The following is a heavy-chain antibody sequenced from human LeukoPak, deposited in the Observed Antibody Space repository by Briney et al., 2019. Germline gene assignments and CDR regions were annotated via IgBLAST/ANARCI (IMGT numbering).Heavy chain of an antibody. Sequence: GGSLRLSCAASGFTYSSYSMNWVRQAPGKGLEWVSSISSSSSYIYYADSVKGRFTISRDNAKNSLYLQMNSLRAEDTAVYYCARSQDILTGYYGDYWGQGTLVTVSS. D-gene: IGHD3-9*01. CDR2: ISSSSSYI. V-gene: IGHV3-21*01. J-gene: IGHJ4*02. CDR1: GFTYSSYS. CDR3: ARSQDILTGYYGDY.